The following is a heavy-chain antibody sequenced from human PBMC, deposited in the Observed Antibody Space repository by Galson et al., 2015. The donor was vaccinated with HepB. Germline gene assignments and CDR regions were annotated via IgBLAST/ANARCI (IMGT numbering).Heavy chain of an antibody. CDR1: GGPISSGGYY. CDR3: ARDRGIFRHFDL. Sequence: TLSLTCTVSGGPISSGGYYWSWIRQHPGKGLEWIGYIYYSGSTYYNPSLKSRVTISVDTSKNQFSLKLSSVTAADTAVYYCARDRGIFRHFDLWGRGTLVTVSS. CDR2: IYYSGST. V-gene: IGHV4-31*03. J-gene: IGHJ2*01. D-gene: IGHD2-21*01.